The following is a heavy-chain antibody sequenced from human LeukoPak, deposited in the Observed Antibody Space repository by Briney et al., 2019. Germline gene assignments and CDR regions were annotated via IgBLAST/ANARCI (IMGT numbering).Heavy chain of an antibody. Sequence: ASVKVSCKASGGTFSSYAISWVRQAPGQGLEWMGGIIPIFGTANYAQKFQGRVTITADESTSTAYMELSSLRSEDTAVYYCARDPHIKWELRGYFDYWGQGTLVTVSS. D-gene: IGHD1-26*01. CDR1: GGTFSSYA. CDR2: IIPIFGTA. V-gene: IGHV1-69*13. CDR3: ARDPHIKWELRGYFDY. J-gene: IGHJ4*02.